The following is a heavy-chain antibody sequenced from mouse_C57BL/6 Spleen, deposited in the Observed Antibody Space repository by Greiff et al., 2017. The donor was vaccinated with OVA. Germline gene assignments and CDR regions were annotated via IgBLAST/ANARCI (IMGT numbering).Heavy chain of an antibody. CDR2: IDPETGGT. J-gene: IGHJ4*01. D-gene: IGHD2-2*01. V-gene: IGHV1-15*01. CDR1: GYTFTDYD. CDR3: TRRGYDGEVYAMDY. Sequence: VQLQQSGAELVRPGASVTLSCKASGYTFTDYDMHWVKQTPVHGLEWIGAIDPETGGTAYNQKFKGKAILTADKSSSTAYMELRSLTSEDSAVYYCTRRGYDGEVYAMDYWGQGTSVTVSS.